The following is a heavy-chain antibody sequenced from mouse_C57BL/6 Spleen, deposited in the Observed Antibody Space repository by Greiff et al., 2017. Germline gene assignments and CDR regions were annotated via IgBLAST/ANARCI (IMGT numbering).Heavy chain of an antibody. CDR2: IHPNSGST. J-gene: IGHJ2*01. V-gene: IGHV1-64*01. CDR1: GYTFTSYW. D-gene: IGHD2-4*01. Sequence: QVQLQQPGAELVKPGASVKLSCKASGYTFTSYWIHWVKQRPGQGLEWIGMIHPNSGSTNYNEKFKSKATLTVDKSSSTAYMQLSSLTSEDSAVYYCARKRVWDYGGVYFDYWGQGTTLTVSS. CDR3: ARKRVWDYGGVYFDY.